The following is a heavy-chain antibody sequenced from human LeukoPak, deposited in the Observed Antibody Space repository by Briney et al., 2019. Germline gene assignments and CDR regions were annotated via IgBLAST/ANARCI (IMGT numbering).Heavy chain of an antibody. CDR2: IKSKTDGGTT. D-gene: IGHD6-19*01. V-gene: IGHV3-15*01. CDR1: GFTFSNAW. Sequence: GGSLRLSCAASGFTFSNAWMSWVRQAPGKGLEWVGRIKSKTDGGTTDYAAPVKGRFTISRDDSKNTLYLQMNSLKTEDTAVYYCTTDYSSGWYGMDYWGQGTLVTVSS. J-gene: IGHJ4*02. CDR3: TTDYSSGWYGMDY.